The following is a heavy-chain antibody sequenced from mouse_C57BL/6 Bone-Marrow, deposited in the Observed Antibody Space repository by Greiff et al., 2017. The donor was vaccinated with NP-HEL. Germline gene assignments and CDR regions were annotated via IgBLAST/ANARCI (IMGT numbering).Heavy chain of an antibody. J-gene: IGHJ3*01. CDR2: ISSGGSYT. D-gene: IGHD2-12*01. CDR1: GFTFSSYG. CDR3: ARHCHYTPAY. V-gene: IGHV5-6*01. Sequence: EVQRVESGGDLVKPGGSLKLSCAASGFTFSSYGMSWVRQTPDKRLEWVATISSGGSYTYYPDSVKGRFTISRDNAKNTLYLQMSSLKSEDTAMYYCARHCHYTPAYWGQGTLVTVSA.